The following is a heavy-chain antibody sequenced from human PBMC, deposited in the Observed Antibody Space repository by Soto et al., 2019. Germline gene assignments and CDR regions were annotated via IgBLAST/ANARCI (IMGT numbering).Heavy chain of an antibody. V-gene: IGHV3-7*05. CDR2: VKPDGSEK. CDR3: AKDLYYSSAMDV. Sequence: PGGSLRLSCAAAGFTFSSYWMSWVRQAPGKGLEWVANVKPDGSEKWYVDSVKGRFTISRDNSRNTLYLQMNTLRAEDTAVYYCAKDLYYSSAMDVWGQGIMVTVSS. D-gene: IGHD3-10*01. CDR1: GFTFSSYW. J-gene: IGHJ6*02.